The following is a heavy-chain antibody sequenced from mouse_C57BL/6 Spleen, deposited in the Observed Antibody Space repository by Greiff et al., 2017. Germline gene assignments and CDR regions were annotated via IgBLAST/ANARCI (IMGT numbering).Heavy chain of an antibody. Sequence: QVQLQQPGAELVRPGSSVKLSCKASGYTFTSYWMHWVKQRPIQGLEWIGNIDPSDSETHYNQKFKDKATLTVDKSSSTAYMQLSSLTSEDSAVYYGARGRTAQASFAYWGQGTLVTVSA. J-gene: IGHJ3*01. V-gene: IGHV1-52*01. CDR1: GYTFTSYW. CDR3: ARGRTAQASFAY. D-gene: IGHD3-2*02. CDR2: IDPSDSET.